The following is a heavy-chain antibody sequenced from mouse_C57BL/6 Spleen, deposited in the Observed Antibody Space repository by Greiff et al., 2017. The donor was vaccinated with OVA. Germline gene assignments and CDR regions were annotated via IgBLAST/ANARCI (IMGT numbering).Heavy chain of an antibody. V-gene: IGHV1-64*01. D-gene: IGHD2-3*01. CDR1: GYTFTSYW. J-gene: IGHJ2*01. CDR3: ARADDGYYGDY. CDR2: IHPNSGSI. Sequence: QVQLQQPGAELVKPGASVKLSCKASGYTFTSYWMHWVKQRPGQGLEWIGMIHPNSGSINYNEKFKSKATLTVDKSSSTAYMQLSSLTSEDSAVYYCARADDGYYGDYWGQGTTLTVSS.